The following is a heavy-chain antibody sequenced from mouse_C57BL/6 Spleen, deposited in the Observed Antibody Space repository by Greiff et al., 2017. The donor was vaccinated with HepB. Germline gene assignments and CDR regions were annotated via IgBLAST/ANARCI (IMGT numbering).Heavy chain of an antibody. V-gene: IGHV3-6*01. J-gene: IGHJ3*01. CDR1: GYSITSGYY. CDR2: ISYDGSN. D-gene: IGHD2-4*01. Sequence: EVKLMESGPGLVKPSQSLSLTCSVTGYSITSGYYWNWIRQFPGNKLEWMGYISYDGSNNYNPSLKNRISITRDTSKNQFFLKLNSVTTEDTATYYCARGGSIYYDYDGFAYWGQGTLVTVSA. CDR3: ARGGSIYYDYDGFAY.